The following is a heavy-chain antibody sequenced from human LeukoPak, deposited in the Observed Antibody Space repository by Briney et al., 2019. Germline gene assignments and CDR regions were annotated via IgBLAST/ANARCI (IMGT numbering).Heavy chain of an antibody. D-gene: IGHD4-11*01. CDR1: GGSISSGSYY. V-gene: IGHV4-61*02. Sequence: PSQTLSLTCTVSGGSISSGSYYWSWIRQPAGKGLEWIGRIYTSGSTNYNPSLKSRVSISVDTSKKQFSLKLNSVTAADTAMYYCARHVTVTYDAFDLWGQGTMVTVSS. J-gene: IGHJ3*01. CDR3: ARHVTVTYDAFDL. CDR2: IYTSGST.